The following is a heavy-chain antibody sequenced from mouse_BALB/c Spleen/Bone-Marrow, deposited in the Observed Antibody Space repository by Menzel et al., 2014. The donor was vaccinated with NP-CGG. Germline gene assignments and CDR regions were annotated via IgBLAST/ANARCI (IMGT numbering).Heavy chain of an antibody. J-gene: IGHJ4*01. Sequence: VQLKQSGAELVKPGASVKLSCKASGYTFTSYYMYWVKQRPGQGLEWFGEINPSNGGTNFNEKFKNKATLTVDKSSSTAYMQLSSLTSEDSAAYYCSRGRRDALDYWGQGTSVTVSS. CDR3: SRGRRDALDY. CDR2: INPSNGGT. CDR1: GYTFTSYY. V-gene: IGHV1S81*02.